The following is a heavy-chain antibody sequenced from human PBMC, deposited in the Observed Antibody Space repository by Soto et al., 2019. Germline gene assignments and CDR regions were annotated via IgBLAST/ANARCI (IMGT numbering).Heavy chain of an antibody. V-gene: IGHV4-31*03. CDR1: GGSISSGGYY. Sequence: PSETLSLTCTVSGGSISSGGYYWSWIRQHPGKGLEWIGYIYYSGSTYYNPSLKSRVTISVDTSKNQFSLKLSSVTAADTAVYYCARAHNLGCSSTSCYTSWFDPWGQGTQVTVSS. CDR2: IYYSGST. CDR3: ARAHNLGCSSTSCYTSWFDP. D-gene: IGHD2-2*02. J-gene: IGHJ5*02.